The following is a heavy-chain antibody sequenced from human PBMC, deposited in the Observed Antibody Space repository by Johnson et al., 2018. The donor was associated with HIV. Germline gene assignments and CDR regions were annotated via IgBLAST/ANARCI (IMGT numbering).Heavy chain of an antibody. D-gene: IGHD3-10*01. Sequence: VQLVESGGGLAQPGGSVRLSCVASGFTFGSYVMSWVRQVPGKGLEWVSSFRYSDGSTYYADSVKGRFIISRDSSKDTLYLQMNSLRAEDTAVYYCTRVSFGEGAFDIWGHGTMVTVSS. J-gene: IGHJ3*02. V-gene: IGHV3-23*04. CDR3: TRVSFGEGAFDI. CDR2: FRYSDGST. CDR1: GFTFGSYV.